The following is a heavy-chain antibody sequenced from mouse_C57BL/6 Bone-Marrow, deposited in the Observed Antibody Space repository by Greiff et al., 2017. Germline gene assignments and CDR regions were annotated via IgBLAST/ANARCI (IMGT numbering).Heavy chain of an antibody. CDR2: IDPEIGDT. D-gene: IGHD2-3*01. Sequence: VQLQQSGAELVRPGASVKLSCTASGFNIKDDYIHWVKQRPEQGLEWIGWIDPEIGDTEYASKFQGKATITSYTSSNTAYLQLSSLTSEYTAVYYCSSFDGNYFDFWGQGTPLTVAS. CDR3: SSFDGNYFDF. J-gene: IGHJ2*01. CDR1: GFNIKDDY. V-gene: IGHV14-4*01.